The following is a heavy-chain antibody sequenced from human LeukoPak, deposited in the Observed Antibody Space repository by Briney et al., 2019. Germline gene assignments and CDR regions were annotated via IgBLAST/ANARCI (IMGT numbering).Heavy chain of an antibody. CDR2: ISAYNGNT. D-gene: IGHD3-16*02. CDR3: ARDEMITFGGVIAASYFDY. V-gene: IGHV1-18*01. J-gene: IGHJ4*02. CDR1: GYTFTSYD. Sequence: VASVKVSCKASGYTFTSYDISWVRQAPGQGLEWMGWISAYNGNTNYAQKLQGRVTMTTDTSTSTAYMELRSLRSDDTAVYYCARDEMITFGGVIAASYFDYWGQGTLVTVSS.